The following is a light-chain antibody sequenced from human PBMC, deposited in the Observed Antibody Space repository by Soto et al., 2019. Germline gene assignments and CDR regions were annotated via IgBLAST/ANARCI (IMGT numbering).Light chain of an antibody. Sequence: EIPLTQFPGTLSLPPGERATLSCRASQSVTANYLAWYPQKPGQAPRLLIYAASIGATGIPDRFSGSGSGTDFTLTISRLEPEYFALYYCLQYGIPLWTFGQGTKVGIK. CDR3: LQYGIPLWT. CDR2: AAS. J-gene: IGKJ1*01. V-gene: IGKV3-20*01. CDR1: QSVTANY.